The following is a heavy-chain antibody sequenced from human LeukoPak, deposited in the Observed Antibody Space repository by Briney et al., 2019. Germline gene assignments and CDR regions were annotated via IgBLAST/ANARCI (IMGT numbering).Heavy chain of an antibody. J-gene: IGHJ4*02. CDR3: AKEAAAGNY. CDR1: GFTFSSYG. D-gene: IGHD6-13*01. Sequence: GGSLRLSCAASGFTFSSYGMHRVRQAPGKGLEWVAVISYDGSNKYYADSVKGRFTISRDNSKNTLYLQMNSLRAEDTAVYYCAKEAAAGNYWGQGTLVTVSS. CDR2: ISYDGSNK. V-gene: IGHV3-30*18.